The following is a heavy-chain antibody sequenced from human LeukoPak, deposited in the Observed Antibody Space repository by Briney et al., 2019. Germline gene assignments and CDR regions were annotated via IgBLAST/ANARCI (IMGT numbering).Heavy chain of an antibody. V-gene: IGHV3-43*02. Sequence: GGSLRLSCAASGFTFDHYAMHWVRQAPGKGLEWVSLFGGDGTTTYYADSVRGRFTISRDNSKNSLYLQMNSLTTEDTALYYCAKVYCGGRCYSSGMDVWGQGTTVTVSS. CDR2: FGGDGTTT. J-gene: IGHJ6*02. D-gene: IGHD2-21*02. CDR3: AKVYCGGRCYSSGMDV. CDR1: GFTFDHYA.